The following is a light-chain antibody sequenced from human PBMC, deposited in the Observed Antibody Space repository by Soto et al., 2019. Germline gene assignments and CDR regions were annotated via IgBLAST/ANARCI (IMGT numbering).Light chain of an antibody. CDR1: QSVTSSY. CDR3: QQYGSSPLT. V-gene: IGKV3-20*01. J-gene: IGKJ3*01. Sequence: EIVLTQSPGTLSLSPGERATLTCRASQSVTSSYLAWYQQKPGQAPRLLMYGASSRATGIPDRFSGSGSGTDFTVTISRLEPEDFAVYYCQQYGSSPLTFGPGTIVDIK. CDR2: GAS.